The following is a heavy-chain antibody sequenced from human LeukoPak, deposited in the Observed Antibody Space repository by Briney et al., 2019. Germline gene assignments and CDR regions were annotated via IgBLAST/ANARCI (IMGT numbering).Heavy chain of an antibody. CDR3: AREIRRGAGDWFDP. Sequence: ASVKVSCKASGYTFTTYHLQWVRQAPGQGLEWMGRINPNSGDTNYAQKFQGRATMTTDTSISTAYMDLSGLRSDDTAMYYCAREIRRGAGDWFDPWGQGTLVTVSS. J-gene: IGHJ5*02. CDR2: INPNSGDT. D-gene: IGHD1-26*01. V-gene: IGHV1-2*06. CDR1: GYTFTTYH.